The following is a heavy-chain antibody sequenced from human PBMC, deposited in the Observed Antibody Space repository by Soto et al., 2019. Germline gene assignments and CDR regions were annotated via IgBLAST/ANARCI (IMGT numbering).Heavy chain of an antibody. J-gene: IGHJ5*02. CDR3: AGRNSLASVSLNFRELSNYKWIDP. D-gene: IGHD3-16*02. CDR2: IYYIGST. Sequence: SETLSLTCTVSGDSITNSNYYWGWFRQPPAKGLEWIASIYYIGSTYYNPSLKSRVTISVDTSNNQFSLNLNSVTASDTAVYYCAGRNSLASVSLNFRELSNYKWIDPWGPGTLVTVSS. CDR1: GDSITNSNYY. V-gene: IGHV4-39*01.